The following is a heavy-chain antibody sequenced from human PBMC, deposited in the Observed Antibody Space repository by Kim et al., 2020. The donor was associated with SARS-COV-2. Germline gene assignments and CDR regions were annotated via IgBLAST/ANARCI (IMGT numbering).Heavy chain of an antibody. V-gene: IGHV3-48*02. CDR1: GFTFSAYS. CDR2: ISGSSTTI. D-gene: IGHD1-20*01. Sequence: GGSLRLSCAASGFTFSAYSMNWVRQAQGKGLEWISYISGSSTTIYYADSVRGRFTISRDDAKNSLFLHVNSLRDEDSAVYYCARVLSKITITPDGMDVWGQGTTVTVSS. J-gene: IGHJ6*02. CDR3: ARVLSKITITPDGMDV.